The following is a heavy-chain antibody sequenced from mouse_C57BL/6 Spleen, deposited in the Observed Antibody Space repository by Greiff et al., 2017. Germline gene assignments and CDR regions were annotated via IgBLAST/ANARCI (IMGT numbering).Heavy chain of an antibody. Sequence: EVKLMESGPGLVKPSQSLSLTCSVTGYSITSGYYWYWIRQFPGNKLEWMGYISYDGSNNYNPSLKNRISITRDTSKNQFFLKLNSVTTEDTATYYCARNGNYPWFAYWGQGTLVTVSA. CDR2: ISYDGSN. D-gene: IGHD2-1*01. CDR1: GYSITSGYY. V-gene: IGHV3-6*01. J-gene: IGHJ3*01. CDR3: ARNGNYPWFAY.